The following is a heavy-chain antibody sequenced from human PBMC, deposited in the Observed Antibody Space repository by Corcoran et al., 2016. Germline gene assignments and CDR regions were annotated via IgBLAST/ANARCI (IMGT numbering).Heavy chain of an antibody. CDR2: ISSSSSYI. V-gene: IGHV3-21*01. J-gene: IGHJ6*02. Sequence: EVQLVESGGGLVKPGGSLRLSCAASGFTFSSYSMNWVRQAPGKGLEWVSSISSSSSYIYYADSVKGRFTISRDNAKNSLYLQMNSLRAEDTAVYYCARATYSSPPGYGMDVWGQGTTVTVSS. D-gene: IGHD6-13*01. CDR1: GFTFSSYS. CDR3: ARATYSSPPGYGMDV.